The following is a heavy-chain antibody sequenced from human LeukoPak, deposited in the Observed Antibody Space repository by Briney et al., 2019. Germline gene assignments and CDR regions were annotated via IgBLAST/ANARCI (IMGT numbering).Heavy chain of an antibody. CDR2: IRYDGSNK. Sequence: PGGPLRLSGAASGFPFGSYAMHWVRKAPGKGLEWVAFIRYDGSNKYYADSVKGRFTISRDNSKNTLYLQMNSLRAEDTAVYYCAKDWVVVTYYFDYWGQGTLVTVSS. J-gene: IGHJ4*02. CDR3: AKDWVVVTYYFDY. D-gene: IGHD3-22*01. CDR1: GFPFGSYA. V-gene: IGHV3-30*02.